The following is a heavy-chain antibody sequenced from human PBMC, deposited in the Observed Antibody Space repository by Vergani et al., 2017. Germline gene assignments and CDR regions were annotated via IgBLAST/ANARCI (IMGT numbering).Heavy chain of an antibody. J-gene: IGHJ4*02. CDR3: ASSIVSRNPPDYFDS. CDR2: VEDSGYF. D-gene: IGHD1-14*01. Sequence: QVQLQELGPGLVRPSETLSLTCTVSGGSLSGYYWNWIRQTPGEGLEWIGYVEDSGYFNYNPSLKTQVSMSSDTSNNQFSLMLSSVTVAATAVYYCASSIVSRNPPDYFDSWGQGTLVTVSS. V-gene: IGHV4-59*01. CDR1: GGSLSGYY.